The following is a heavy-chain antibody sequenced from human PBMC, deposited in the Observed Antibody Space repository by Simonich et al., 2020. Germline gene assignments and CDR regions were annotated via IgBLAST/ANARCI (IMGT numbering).Heavy chain of an antibody. Sequence: EVQLVESGGGLVKPGWSLRLSCAASGFTFSSYSMNWVRQAPGKGLEWVSSISSSSSYIYYADSGKGRFTISRDNAKNSLYLQMNSLRAEDTAVYYCARWIAVAGTGAYGMDVWGQGTTVTVSS. CDR3: ARWIAVAGTGAYGMDV. D-gene: IGHD6-19*01. CDR1: GFTFSSYS. CDR2: ISSSSSYI. V-gene: IGHV3-21*01. J-gene: IGHJ6*02.